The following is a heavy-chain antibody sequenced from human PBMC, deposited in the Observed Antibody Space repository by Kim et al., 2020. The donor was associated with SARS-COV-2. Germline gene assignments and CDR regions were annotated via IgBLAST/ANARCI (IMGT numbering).Heavy chain of an antibody. CDR2: ISGDGGIT. CDR1: GFTFDDYA. Sequence: GGSLRLSCAASGFTFDDYAMHWVRQAPGKGLEWVSLISGDGGITYYADSVKGRFTISRDNSKNSLYLQMNSLRTEDTALYYCAKGDSGYDEYYYYYYGMDVWGQGTTVTVSS. D-gene: IGHD5-12*01. CDR3: AKGDSGYDEYYYYYYGMDV. V-gene: IGHV3-43*02. J-gene: IGHJ6*02.